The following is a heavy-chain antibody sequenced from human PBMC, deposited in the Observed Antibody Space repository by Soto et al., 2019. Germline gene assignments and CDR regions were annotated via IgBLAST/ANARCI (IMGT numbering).Heavy chain of an antibody. D-gene: IGHD3-22*01. CDR2: FDPEDGET. V-gene: IGHV1-24*01. Sequence: QVQLVQSGAEVKKPGASVKVSCKVSGYTLTELSMHWVRQAPGKGLEWMGGFDPEDGETIYAQKFQGRVTMTEDTSTDTAYMELSSLRSEYTAVYYCATDNRYYYDSSGSDWYFDLWGRGTLVTVSS. J-gene: IGHJ2*01. CDR1: GYTLTELS. CDR3: ATDNRYYYDSSGSDWYFDL.